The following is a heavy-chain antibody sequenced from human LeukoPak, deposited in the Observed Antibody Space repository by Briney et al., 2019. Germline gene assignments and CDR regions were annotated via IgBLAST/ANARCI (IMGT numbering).Heavy chain of an antibody. J-gene: IGHJ4*02. CDR3: ARDDCGTPSCFGH. V-gene: IGHV3-48*01. D-gene: IGHD2-2*01. CDR2: ISGSSGII. CDR1: GFTFNTYT. Sequence: PGGSLRLSCAASGFTFNTYTMNWVRQAPGKGLEWVSYISGSSGIIDYADSVRGRFTISRDNSKNTLWLQMNSLRAEDSAIYYCARDDCGTPSCFGHWGQGTLVTVSS.